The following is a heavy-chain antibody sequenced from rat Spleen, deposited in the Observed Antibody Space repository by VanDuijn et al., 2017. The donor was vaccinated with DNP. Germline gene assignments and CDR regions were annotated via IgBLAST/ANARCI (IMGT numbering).Heavy chain of an antibody. CDR1: GYTFTTYY. D-gene: IGHD4-3*01. CDR2: IYTGSGGT. V-gene: IGHV1-43*01. CDR3: ARSWVGVRGIWFAY. Sequence: QVQLQQSGAELAKPGSSVKISCEASGYTFTTYYIGWIKQTTGQGLEYIGYIYTGSGGTNYNEKFRGKATLTVAQSSSTAFMQLSSLTPDDSAVYYCARSWVGVRGIWFAYWGQGTLVTVSS. J-gene: IGHJ3*01.